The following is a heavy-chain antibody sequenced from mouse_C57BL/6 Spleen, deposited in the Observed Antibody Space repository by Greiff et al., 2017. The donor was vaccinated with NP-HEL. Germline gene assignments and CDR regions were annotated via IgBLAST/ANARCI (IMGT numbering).Heavy chain of an antibody. CDR2: IDPSDSYT. CDR1: GYTFTSYW. D-gene: IGHD2-12*01. CDR3: ARVTGSYGAMDD. J-gene: IGHJ4*01. Sequence: QVQLQQPGAELVMPGASVKLSCKASGYTFTSYWMHWVKQRPGQGLEWIGEIDPSDSYTNYNQKFKGKSTLTVDKSSSTAYMQLSSLTSEDSAVYYCARVTGSYGAMDDWGQGTSVTVSS. V-gene: IGHV1-69*01.